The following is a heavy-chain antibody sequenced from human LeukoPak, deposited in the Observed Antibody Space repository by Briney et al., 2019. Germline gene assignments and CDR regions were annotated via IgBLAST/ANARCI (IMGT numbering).Heavy chain of an antibody. Sequence: ASVMVSCKASGYTFTSYDINWVRQATGQGLEWMGWMNPNSGNTGYAQKFQGRVTMTRNTSISTAYMELSSLRSEDTAVYYCASASILRYFDWLFTTHYYYYGMDVWGQGTTVTVSS. CDR2: MNPNSGNT. J-gene: IGHJ6*02. D-gene: IGHD3-9*01. CDR1: GYTFTSYD. CDR3: ASASILRYFDWLFTTHYYYYGMDV. V-gene: IGHV1-8*01.